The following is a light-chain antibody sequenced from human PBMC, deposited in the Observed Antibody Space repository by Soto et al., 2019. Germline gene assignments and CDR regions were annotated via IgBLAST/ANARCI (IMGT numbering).Light chain of an antibody. V-gene: IGLV2-8*01. Sequence: QSVLTQPPSASGSPGQSVTIPCTGTNSDVGGYNYVSWYQQYPGKAPKLIIYEVTRRPSGVPDRFSGSKSGNTASLTVSGLQADDEADYARGNNYVFGAGTKVTVL. CDR1: NSDVGGYNY. J-gene: IGLJ1*01. CDR3: GNNYV. CDR2: EVT.